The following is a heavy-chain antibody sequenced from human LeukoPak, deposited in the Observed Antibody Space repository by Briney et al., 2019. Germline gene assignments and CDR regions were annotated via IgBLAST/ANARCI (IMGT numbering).Heavy chain of an antibody. CDR3: AKGDAVTATFPLDY. CDR1: GFTFSTYA. V-gene: IGHV3-23*01. Sequence: GGSLRLSCAASGFTFSTYAMNWVRQAPGKGLEWVSGISGSGGTTYYADSVQGRFTISRDNSKKTVFLQMNSLRAEDTAVYYCAKGDAVTATFPLDYWGQGTLVIVSS. J-gene: IGHJ4*02. D-gene: IGHD2-21*02. CDR2: ISGSGGTT.